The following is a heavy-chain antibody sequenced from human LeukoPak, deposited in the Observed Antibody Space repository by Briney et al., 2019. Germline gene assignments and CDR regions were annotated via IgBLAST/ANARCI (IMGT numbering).Heavy chain of an antibody. CDR1: GYTFTSYG. D-gene: IGHD1-7*01. CDR3: ATELELRGPIV. V-gene: IGHV1-2*02. CDR2: INPNSGGT. Sequence: ASVKVSCKASGYTFTSYGISWVRQAPGQGLEWMGWINPNSGGTNYAQKFQGRVTMTRDTSISTAYMELSSLRSEDTAVYYCATELELRGPIVWGQGTLVTVSS. J-gene: IGHJ4*02.